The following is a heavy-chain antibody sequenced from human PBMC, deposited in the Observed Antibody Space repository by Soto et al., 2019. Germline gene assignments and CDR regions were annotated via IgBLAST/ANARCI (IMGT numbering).Heavy chain of an antibody. CDR2: ISYDGSNK. V-gene: IGHV3-30*18. CDR3: AKDGLPPLRLGELSFIDY. CDR1: GFTLSSYG. J-gene: IGHJ4*02. Sequence: LXLSCAASGFTLSSYGMHWVRQAPGKGLEWVAVISYDGSNKYYADSVKGRFTISRDNSKNTLYLQMNSLRAEDTAVYYCAKDGLPPLRLGELSFIDYWGQGTLVTASS. D-gene: IGHD3-16*02.